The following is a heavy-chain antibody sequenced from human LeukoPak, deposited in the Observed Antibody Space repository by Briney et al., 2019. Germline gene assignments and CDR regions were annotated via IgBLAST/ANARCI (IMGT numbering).Heavy chain of an antibody. D-gene: IGHD6-6*01. V-gene: IGHV4-39*07. CDR1: GGSISSSSYY. CDR2: INHSGST. CDR3: VRGSSSPGGSAYYFDY. J-gene: IGHJ4*02. Sequence: SETLSLTCTVSGGSISSSSYYWGWIRQPPGKGLEWIGEINHSGSTNYNPSLKSRVTISVDTSKNQFSLKLSSVTAADTAVYYCVRGSSSPGGSAYYFDYWGQGTLVTVSS.